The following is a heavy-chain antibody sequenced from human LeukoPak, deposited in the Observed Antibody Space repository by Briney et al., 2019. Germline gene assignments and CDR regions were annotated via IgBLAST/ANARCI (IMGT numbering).Heavy chain of an antibody. D-gene: IGHD6-13*01. V-gene: IGHV3-23*01. CDR2: ISGNGGGT. Sequence: PGGSLILSCAASGFTFSSYAMSWARQAPGKGLEWVSGISGNGGGTYYADSVKGRFTISRDNSKNTLYLQMNSLRAEDTAVYYCAKSFGYSRSWFDYWGQGTPVTVSS. CDR1: GFTFSSYA. J-gene: IGHJ4*02. CDR3: AKSFGYSRSWFDY.